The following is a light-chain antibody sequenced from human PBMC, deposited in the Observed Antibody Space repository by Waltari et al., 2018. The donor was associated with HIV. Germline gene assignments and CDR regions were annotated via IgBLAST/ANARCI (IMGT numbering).Light chain of an antibody. V-gene: IGKV1-9*01. CDR3: QQFKTYPLT. J-gene: IGKJ3*01. CDR2: AAS. CDR1: QGSRNS. Sequence: DIQLTQSPSFLPASVGDRVTLTCRAGQGSRNSLAWYQQRPGKAPNLLIYAASTLHSGVPSRFSGSGSGTDFTLTISSLQPEDFATYYCQQFKTYPLTFGPGTKVDVK.